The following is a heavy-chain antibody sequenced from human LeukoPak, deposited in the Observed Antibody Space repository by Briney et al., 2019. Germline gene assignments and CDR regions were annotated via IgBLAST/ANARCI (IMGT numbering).Heavy chain of an antibody. CDR1: GGSISSSSYY. D-gene: IGHD6-13*01. Sequence: SETLSLTCTVSGGSISSSSYYWGWIRQPPGKGLEWIGSIYYSGSTYYNPSLKSRVTISVDTSKNQFSLKLSSVTAADTAVYYCARVEQPYFDYWGQGTLVTVSS. CDR3: ARVEQPYFDY. CDR2: IYYSGST. J-gene: IGHJ4*02. V-gene: IGHV4-39*07.